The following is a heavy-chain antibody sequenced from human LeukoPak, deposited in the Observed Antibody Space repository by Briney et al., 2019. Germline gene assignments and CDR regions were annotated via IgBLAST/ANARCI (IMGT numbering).Heavy chain of an antibody. J-gene: IGHJ4*02. Sequence: ASVKVSCKASGYTFTSYAMHWVRQAPGQRLEWMGWINAGNGNTKYSQKFQGRVTITRDTSASTAYMELSSLRSEDTAVYYCASRTLIAAAGIYYFDYWGQGTLVTVSS. CDR3: ASRTLIAAAGIYYFDY. D-gene: IGHD6-13*01. CDR2: INAGNGNT. V-gene: IGHV1-3*01. CDR1: GYTFTSYA.